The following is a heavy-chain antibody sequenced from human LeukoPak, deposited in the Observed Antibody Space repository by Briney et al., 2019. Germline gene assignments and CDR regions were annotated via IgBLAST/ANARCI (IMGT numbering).Heavy chain of an antibody. V-gene: IGHV3-30*18. CDR2: IPYDGSNK. CDR1: GFTFSSYG. J-gene: IGHJ3*02. D-gene: IGHD1-26*01. Sequence: GGSLRLSCAASGFTFSSYGMHWVRQAPGKGLEWVAVIPYDGSNKYYADSVKGRFTISRDNSKNTLYLQMNSLRAEDTAVYYCAKDRGWETPRETDAFDIWGQGTMVTVSS. CDR3: AKDRGWETPRETDAFDI.